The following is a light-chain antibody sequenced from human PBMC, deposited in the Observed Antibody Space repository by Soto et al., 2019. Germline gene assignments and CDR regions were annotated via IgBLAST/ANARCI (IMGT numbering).Light chain of an antibody. Sequence: EIVLTQSPATLSLSPGERATLSCRASQSVGSYLAWYQQKPGQAPRLLIYDASNRATGIPARSSGSGSGTDFSLTISSLEPEDITVYYCQQRSNWPYTFGQGTKLEIK. CDR2: DAS. CDR3: QQRSNWPYT. J-gene: IGKJ2*01. V-gene: IGKV3-11*01. CDR1: QSVGSY.